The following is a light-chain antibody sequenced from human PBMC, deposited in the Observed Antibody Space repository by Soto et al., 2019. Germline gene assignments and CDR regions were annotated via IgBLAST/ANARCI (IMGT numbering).Light chain of an antibody. CDR1: QSIGNW. CDR3: QQYNSYPPN. CDR2: DAS. V-gene: IGKV1-5*01. Sequence: DIQMTKSPSTLSASVGDRVTITCRASQSIGNWLAWYQQNPGKAPKLLIYDASSLESGVSSRFSGSGSGTEFALTISSLQADDFATYYCQQYNSYPPNFGGGTKVDI. J-gene: IGKJ4*01.